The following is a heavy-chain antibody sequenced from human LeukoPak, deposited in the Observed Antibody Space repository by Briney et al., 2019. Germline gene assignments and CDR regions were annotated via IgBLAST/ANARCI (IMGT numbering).Heavy chain of an antibody. D-gene: IGHD3-3*01. CDR2: IIPIFGAP. CDR3: AISSRFLKWSASAGAFDF. Sequence: SVKVSCKASGGSFRYGISWVRQAPGQGLEWLGGIIPIFGAPNYAHEFQGRVTITTDESTNMAFMELSSLRSDDTAVYYCAISSRFLKWSASAGAFDFWGQGTMVTVSS. J-gene: IGHJ3*01. V-gene: IGHV1-69*05. CDR1: GGSFRYG.